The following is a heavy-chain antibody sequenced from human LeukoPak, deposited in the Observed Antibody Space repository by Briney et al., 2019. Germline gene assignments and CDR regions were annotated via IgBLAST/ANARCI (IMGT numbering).Heavy chain of an antibody. CDR3: ARRDC. CDR2: ISSGGSTI. CDR1: GFTFNTYS. J-gene: IGHJ4*02. Sequence: PGGSLRLSCAASGFTFNTYSMDWVRQASGKGLEWVAFISSGGSTIYYADSVKGRFTISRDNAKNSLYLQMNSLRDEDTAIYYCARRDCWGQGSLVTVSS. V-gene: IGHV3-48*02.